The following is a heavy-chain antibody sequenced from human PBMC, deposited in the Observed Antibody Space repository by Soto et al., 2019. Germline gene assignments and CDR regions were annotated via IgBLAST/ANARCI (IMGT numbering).Heavy chain of an antibody. CDR2: IYPGDSDS. Sequence: PGESLKISCEGSGYTFTTYWVAWVRQMPGKGLEWVGSIYPGDSDSRYNPSVQGQVTTSADRSISTAYLQWNSLKASDTAMYFCARHKGYCSSTSCYGMDVWGQGATVTVSS. CDR1: GYTFTTYW. V-gene: IGHV5-51*01. J-gene: IGHJ6*02. CDR3: ARHKGYCSSTSCYGMDV. D-gene: IGHD2-15*01.